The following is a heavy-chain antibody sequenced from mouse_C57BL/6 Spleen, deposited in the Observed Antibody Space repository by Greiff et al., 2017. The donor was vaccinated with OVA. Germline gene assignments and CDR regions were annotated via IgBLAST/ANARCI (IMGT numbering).Heavy chain of an antibody. CDR1: GFNIKDSY. CDR2: IGPGGGYT. Sequence: VQLQQSGADLVKPGASVKLSCTASGFNIKDSYMPWVQQRPEQGLEWIGRIGPGGGYTKYAPKFTGRATITADTATNTAYLQLSSLTTEDTAVYYCARELYYDYDLDYWGQGTTLTVSS. D-gene: IGHD2-4*01. V-gene: IGHV14-2*01. CDR3: ARELYYDYDLDY. J-gene: IGHJ2*01.